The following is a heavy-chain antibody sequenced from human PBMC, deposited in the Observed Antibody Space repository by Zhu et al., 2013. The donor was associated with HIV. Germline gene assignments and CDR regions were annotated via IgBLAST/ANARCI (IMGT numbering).Heavy chain of an antibody. CDR1: GYTFTGYY. J-gene: IGHJ3*02. CDR3: ARGEANWGPKVGLDI. V-gene: IGHV1-2*02. Sequence: QVQMEQSGAEVKKPGASVKVSCKASGYTFTGYYIHWVRQAPGQGLEWMGWINPNTGGTNYAQRFQGRVTTTRDTSISTAYMELIRLRSDDTAVYYCARGEANWGPKVGLDIWGQGTMVTVSS. D-gene: IGHD7-27*01. CDR2: INPNTGGT.